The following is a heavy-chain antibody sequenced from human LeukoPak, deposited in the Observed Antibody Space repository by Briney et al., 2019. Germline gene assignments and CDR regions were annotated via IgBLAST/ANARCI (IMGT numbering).Heavy chain of an antibody. J-gene: IGHJ6*02. CDR1: GFTFSSYA. CDR2: ISYDGSNK. D-gene: IGHD2-8*01. Sequence: PGRSLRLSCAASGFTFSSYAMHWVRQAPGKGLEWVAVISYDGSNKYYADSVKGRFTISRDNSKNTLYLQMNSLRAEDTAVYYCARAGACTNGVCYYYYGMDVWGQGTTVTVSS. CDR3: ARAGACTNGVCYYYYGMDV. V-gene: IGHV3-30-3*01.